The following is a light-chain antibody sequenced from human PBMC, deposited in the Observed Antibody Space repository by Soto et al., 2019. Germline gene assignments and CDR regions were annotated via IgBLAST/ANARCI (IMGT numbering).Light chain of an antibody. J-gene: IGKJ5*01. CDR3: QQRSNWPPVIT. CDR1: QSFSSY. Sequence: EIVLTQSPATLSLSPGEIATLSCMASQSFSSYLAWYQQKPGQAPRLLIYDASKRTSGIPARFSGRGSGTDFTHSISSLEPGGFGVYDGQQRSNWPPVITFGQGTRVEIK. CDR2: DAS. V-gene: IGKV3-11*01.